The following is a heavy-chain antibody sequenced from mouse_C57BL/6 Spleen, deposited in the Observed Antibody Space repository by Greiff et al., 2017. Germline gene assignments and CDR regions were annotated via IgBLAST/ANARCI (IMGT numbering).Heavy chain of an antibody. CDR1: GYTFTGYW. Sequence: QVQLQQPGAELMKPGASVKLSCKATGYTFTGYWIAWVKQRPGHGLEWIGEILPGSGSTNYNEKFKGKATFTADTSSNTAYMQLSSLTTEDSAIYYVARAKNYGSGGYWDFEVWGTGTTVTVSS. CDR3: ARAKNYGSGGYWDFEV. CDR2: ILPGSGST. J-gene: IGHJ1*03. D-gene: IGHD1-1*01. V-gene: IGHV1-9*01.